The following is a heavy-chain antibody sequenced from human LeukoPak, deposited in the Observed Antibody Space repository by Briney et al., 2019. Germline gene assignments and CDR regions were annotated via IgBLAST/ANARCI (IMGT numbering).Heavy chain of an antibody. V-gene: IGHV1-69*13. CDR1: GRTFSSYA. J-gene: IGHJ4*02. CDR2: IIPIFGTA. CDR3: ARALGIQLVDVFDF. D-gene: IGHD5-18*01. Sequence: EASVKVSCKASGRTFSSYAISWVRQAPGQGLEWMGGIIPIFGTANYAQKFQGRVTITADESTSTAYMELSSLRSEDTAVYYCARALGIQLVDVFDFWGPGSLVTVSS.